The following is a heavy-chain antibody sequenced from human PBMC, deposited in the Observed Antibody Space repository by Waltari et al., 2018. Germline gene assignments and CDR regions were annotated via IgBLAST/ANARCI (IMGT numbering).Heavy chain of an antibody. Sequence: EVQLVESGGGLVQPGGSLRLSCAASGFTFHKYWMHWVRQAPGKGLEWVANIKEDGSVKQYVGSVKGRFSISRDNAGNSLYLQMSSLRTEDTAVYYCASELLGPFDYWGLGTLVTVSS. CDR1: GFTFHKYW. CDR2: IKEDGSVK. CDR3: ASELLGPFDY. V-gene: IGHV3-7*01. J-gene: IGHJ4*02. D-gene: IGHD2-15*01.